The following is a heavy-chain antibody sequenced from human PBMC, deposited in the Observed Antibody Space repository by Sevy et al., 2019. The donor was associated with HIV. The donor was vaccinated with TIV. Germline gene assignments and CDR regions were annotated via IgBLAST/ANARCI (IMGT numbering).Heavy chain of an antibody. Sequence: SETLSLTCAVYGGSFSGYYWSWIRQPPGKGLEWIGEINHSGCTNYNPSLKSRVTISVDTSKNQFSLKLRSVTAADTAVYYCARGQLRINMIDVVMTSSDFWFDPWGQGTLVTVSS. V-gene: IGHV4-34*01. CDR3: ARGQLRINMIDVVMTSSDFWFDP. CDR2: INHSGCT. D-gene: IGHD3-22*01. CDR1: GGSFSGYY. J-gene: IGHJ5*02.